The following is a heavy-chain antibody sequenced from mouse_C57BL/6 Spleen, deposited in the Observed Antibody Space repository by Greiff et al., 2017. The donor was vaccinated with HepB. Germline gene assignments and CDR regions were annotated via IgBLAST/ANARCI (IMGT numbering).Heavy chain of an antibody. D-gene: IGHD2-5*01. J-gene: IGHJ3*01. CDR2: IYPGSGNT. CDR3: ARSGYSNYGAY. Sequence: QVQLQQSGPELVKPGASVKISCKASGYSFTSYYIHWVKQRPGQGLEWIGWIYPGSGNTKYNEKFKGKATLTADTSSSTAYMQLSSLTSEDSAVYYCARSGYSNYGAYWGQGTLVTVSA. V-gene: IGHV1-66*01. CDR1: GYSFTSYY.